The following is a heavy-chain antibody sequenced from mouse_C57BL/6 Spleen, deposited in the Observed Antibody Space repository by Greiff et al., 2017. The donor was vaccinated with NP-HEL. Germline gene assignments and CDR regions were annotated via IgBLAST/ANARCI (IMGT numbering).Heavy chain of an antibody. CDR3: ARNYPDWDFDV. D-gene: IGHD2-1*01. J-gene: IGHJ1*03. CDR2: IDPSDSYT. Sequence: QVQLQQPGAELVKPGASVKLSCKASGYTFTSYWMQWVKQRPGQGLEWIGEIDPSDSYTNYNQQFKGKATLTVDTSSSTAYMQLSSLTSEDSAVYYCARNYPDWDFDVWGTGTTVTVAS. V-gene: IGHV1-50*01. CDR1: GYTFTSYW.